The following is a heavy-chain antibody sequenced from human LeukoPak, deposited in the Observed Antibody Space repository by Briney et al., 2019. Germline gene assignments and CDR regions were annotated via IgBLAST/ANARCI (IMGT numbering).Heavy chain of an antibody. CDR1: GFSVSTKY. V-gene: IGHV3-53*01. CDR2: LYSGSST. CDR3: ARVGDHYHWYLDV. J-gene: IGHJ2*01. D-gene: IGHD3-10*01. Sequence: GGSLTLSCEGSGFSVSTKYMNWVRQAPGKGLEWASILYSGSSTYYTDSVKGRFTVSRDDSKNTLYLHMNSLGVEDTAVYCARVGDHYHWYLDVWGRGTLVTVSS.